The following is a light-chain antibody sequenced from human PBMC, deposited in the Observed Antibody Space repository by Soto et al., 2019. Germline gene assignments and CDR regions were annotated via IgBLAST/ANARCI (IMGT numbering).Light chain of an antibody. Sequence: QSALTQPASVSGSPGQSITIPRTGTSSDVGGYKYVSWYQQHPGKAPKLMIYEVSNRPSGVSNRFSGSKSGNTASLTISGLQAEDEADYYCSSYTSSSTPYVFGTGTKVTVL. CDR3: SSYTSSSTPYV. J-gene: IGLJ1*01. V-gene: IGLV2-14*01. CDR1: SSDVGGYKY. CDR2: EVS.